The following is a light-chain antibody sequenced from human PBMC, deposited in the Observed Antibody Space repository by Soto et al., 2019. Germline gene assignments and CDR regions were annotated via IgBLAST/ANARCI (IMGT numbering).Light chain of an antibody. J-gene: IGKJ2*01. CDR2: AAS. CDR3: QQSYITPRT. CDR1: QNIVSH. V-gene: IGKV1-39*01. Sequence: DIQMTQSPSSLSASVGDRVTITCRASQNIVSHLNWYQQKSGKPPNLLIYAASSLQSGVPSRFSGSGVGTDFTLTISGLQPDDFATYYCQQSYITPRTFGQGTKLEI.